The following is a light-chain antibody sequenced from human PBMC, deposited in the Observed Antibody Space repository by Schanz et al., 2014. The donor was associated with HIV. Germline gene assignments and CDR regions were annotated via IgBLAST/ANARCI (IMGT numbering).Light chain of an antibody. CDR1: QGISS. CDR2: KAS. J-gene: IGKJ5*01. Sequence: IQLTQSPSSLSASVGDRVTITCRASQGISSLAWYQQKPGKAPKVLIYKASSLESGVPSRFSGSGSGTEFTLTINSLQPDDFATYYCQQYDSSPVTFGQGTRLEIK. CDR3: QQYDSSPVT. V-gene: IGKV1-5*03.